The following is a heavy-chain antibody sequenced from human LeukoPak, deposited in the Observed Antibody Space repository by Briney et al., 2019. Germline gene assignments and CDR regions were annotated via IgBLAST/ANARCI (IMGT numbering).Heavy chain of an antibody. J-gene: IGHJ5*02. Sequence: ASVKISCKASGYTFTSYYMHWVRQAPGQGLEWMGIINPSGGSTSYAQKFQGRVTMTRDTSTSTAYMELRSLRSDDTAVYYCARDKHEHSYGFDNWFDPWGQGTLVTVSS. D-gene: IGHD5-18*01. V-gene: IGHV1-46*01. CDR3: ARDKHEHSYGFDNWFDP. CDR1: GYTFTSYY. CDR2: INPSGGST.